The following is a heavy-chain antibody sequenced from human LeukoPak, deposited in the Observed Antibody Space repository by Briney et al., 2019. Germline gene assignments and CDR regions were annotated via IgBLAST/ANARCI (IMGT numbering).Heavy chain of an antibody. CDR3: ARVDPTACGKHDC. J-gene: IGHJ4*02. CDR2: INTEGSTT. CDR1: GFSFSGYW. Sequence: GGSLRLSCTASGFSFSGYWMQWVRQAPGKGLVWVSRINTEGSTTNYADSVKGRFTISRDNAKNTLYLQMNSLRAEDTAIYYCARVDPTACGKHDCWGQGTLVTVSS. D-gene: IGHD2-21*01. V-gene: IGHV3-74*01.